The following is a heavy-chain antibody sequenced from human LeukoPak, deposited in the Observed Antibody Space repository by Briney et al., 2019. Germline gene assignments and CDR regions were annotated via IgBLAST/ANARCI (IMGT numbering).Heavy chain of an antibody. V-gene: IGHV1-69*13. CDR1: GGTFSSYA. D-gene: IGHD6-19*01. CDR2: IIPIFGTA. CDR3: ARGAILQGWLVPLYGMDV. J-gene: IGHJ6*02. Sequence: ASVKVSCKASGGTFSSYAISWVRQAPGQGLEWMGGIIPIFGTANYAQKFQGRVTITADESTSTAHMELSSLRSEDTAVYYCARGAILQGWLVPLYGMDVWGQGTTVTVSS.